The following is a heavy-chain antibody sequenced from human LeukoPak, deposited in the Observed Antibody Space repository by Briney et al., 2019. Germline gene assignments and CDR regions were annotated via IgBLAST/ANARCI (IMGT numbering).Heavy chain of an antibody. CDR2: IYYSGST. V-gene: IGHV4-59*01. Sequence: SETLSLTCTVSGGSISSYYWSWIRQPPGKGLEWIGYIYYSGSTNYNPSLKSRVTISVDTSKNQFSLKLSSVTAADTAVYYCARGVSSGWYRGIFDYWGQGTLVTVSS. J-gene: IGHJ4*02. CDR3: ARGVSSGWYRGIFDY. D-gene: IGHD6-19*01. CDR1: GGSISSYY.